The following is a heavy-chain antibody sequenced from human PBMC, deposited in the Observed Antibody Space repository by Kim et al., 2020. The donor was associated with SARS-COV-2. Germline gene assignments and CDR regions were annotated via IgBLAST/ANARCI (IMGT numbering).Heavy chain of an antibody. CDR1: GFTFSSYS. J-gene: IGHJ4*02. V-gene: IGHV3-48*02. Sequence: GGSLRLSCAASGFTFSSYSMNWVRQAPGKGLEWVSYIISSIGTIYNADPGKGRFTTSRDKAKNPLILQRNSRRDEAPAGYSCGKNRWGSGGNFDYWGQGT. D-gene: IGHD3-10*01. CDR3: GKNRWGSGGNFDY. CDR2: IISSIGTI.